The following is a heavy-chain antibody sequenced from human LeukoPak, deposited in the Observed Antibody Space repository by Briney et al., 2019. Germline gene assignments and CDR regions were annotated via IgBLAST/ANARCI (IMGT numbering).Heavy chain of an antibody. V-gene: IGHV1-2*02. CDR2: INPNSGGT. J-gene: IGHJ5*02. Sequence: ASVKVSCKASGYTFTGYYMHWVRQAPGQGLEWMGWINPNSGGTNYAQKFQGRVTITADESTSTAYMELSSLRSDDTAVYYCARAGGRSWFDPWGQGTLVTVSS. CDR3: ARAGGRSWFDP. CDR1: GYTFTGYY.